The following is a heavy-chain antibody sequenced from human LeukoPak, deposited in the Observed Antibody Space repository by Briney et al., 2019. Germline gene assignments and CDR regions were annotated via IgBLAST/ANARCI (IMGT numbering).Heavy chain of an antibody. CDR2: ISSSSSVI. CDR3: ATFIWVALFDY. CDR1: GFSFSDSY. Sequence: GGSLRLSCAASGFSFSDSYMSWIRQAPGKGLEWVSYISSSSSVINYADSVKGRFTTSRDNARKSLYLQMNSLRAEDTAVYYCATFIWVALFDYWGQGTLVTVSS. V-gene: IGHV3-11*01. J-gene: IGHJ4*02. D-gene: IGHD2-15*01.